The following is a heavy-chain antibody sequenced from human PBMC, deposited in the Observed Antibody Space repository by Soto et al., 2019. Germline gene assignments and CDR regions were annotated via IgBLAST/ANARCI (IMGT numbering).Heavy chain of an antibody. J-gene: IGHJ4*02. V-gene: IGHV4-31*03. CDR1: GGSISSGGFY. D-gene: IGHD3-10*01. CDR3: ARRYFGSGGLWD. CDR2: INSSGRT. Sequence: QVQLQESGPGLVKPSQTLSLTCTVSGGSISSGGFYGSWIRQLPGKGLECIGNINSSGRTYYSPSLKSRITMAVDTSKNRFSLNLSSVTAADTAVYYCARRYFGSGGLWDWGQGTLVTVSS.